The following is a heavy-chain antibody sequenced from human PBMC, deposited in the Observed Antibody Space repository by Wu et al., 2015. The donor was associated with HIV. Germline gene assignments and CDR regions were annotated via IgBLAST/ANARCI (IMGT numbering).Heavy chain of an antibody. CDR2: INPNSGGT. CDR1: GYTFTDYY. J-gene: IGHJ4*02. D-gene: IGHD2-21*02. CDR3: ARVEAYCGGDCYLNFDY. V-gene: IGHV1-2*02. Sequence: QVQLVQSGAEVKKPGASVKVSCKASGYTFTDYYMHWVRQAPGQGLQWMGWINPNSGGTNYAQKFQGRVTMTRDTSISTAYMELSRLRSDDTAVYYCARVEAYCGGDCYLNFDYWGQGTLVTVSS.